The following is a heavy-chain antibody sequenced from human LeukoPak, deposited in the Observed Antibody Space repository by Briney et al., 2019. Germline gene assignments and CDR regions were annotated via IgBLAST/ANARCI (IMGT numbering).Heavy chain of an antibody. CDR3: ARVYSSGWYGDNDWFDP. Sequence: GASVKVSCKASGGTFSSYAISWVRQAPGQGLEWMGRIIPILGIANYAQKFQGRVTITADKSTSTAYMELSSLRSDDTAVYYCARVYSSGWYGDNDWFDPWGQGTLVTVSS. D-gene: IGHD6-19*01. CDR1: GGTFSSYA. CDR2: IIPILGIA. V-gene: IGHV1-69*04. J-gene: IGHJ5*02.